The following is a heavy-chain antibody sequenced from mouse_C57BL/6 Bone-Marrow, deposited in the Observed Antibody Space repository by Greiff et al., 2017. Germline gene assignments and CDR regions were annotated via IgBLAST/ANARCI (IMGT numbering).Heavy chain of an antibody. CDR2: IDPSDSYT. J-gene: IGHJ2*01. CDR3: ATIDLLQYFFDY. CDR1: GYTFTSYW. Sequence: QVQLQQPGAELVKPGASVKLSCKASGYTFTSYWMQWVKQRPGQGLEWIGEIDPSDSYTNYNQKFKGKATLTVDTSSSTAYMQLSSLTSEDSAVYYCATIDLLQYFFDYWGQGTTLTVSS. V-gene: IGHV1-50*01. D-gene: IGHD2-12*01.